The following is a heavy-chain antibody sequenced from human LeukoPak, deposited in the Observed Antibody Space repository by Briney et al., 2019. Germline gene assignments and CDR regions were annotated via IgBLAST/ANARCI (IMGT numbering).Heavy chain of an antibody. J-gene: IGHJ4*02. V-gene: IGHV3-30-3*01. D-gene: IGHD3-3*01. CDR1: GFTFSSYA. CDR3: ARDTDNDFWSGYLDY. Sequence: PGGSLRLSCAASGFTFSSYAMHWVRQAPGKGLEWVAVISYDGSNKYYADSVKGRFTISRDNSKNTLYLQMNSLRAEDTAVYYRARDTDNDFWSGYLDYWGQGTLVTVSS. CDR2: ISYDGSNK.